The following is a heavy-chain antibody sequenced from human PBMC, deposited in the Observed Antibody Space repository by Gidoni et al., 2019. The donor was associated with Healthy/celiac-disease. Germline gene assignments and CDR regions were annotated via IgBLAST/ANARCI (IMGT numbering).Heavy chain of an antibody. CDR1: GFTFSRYG. CDR3: AKELNDYGGKGGFDY. D-gene: IGHD4-17*01. Sequence: QVQLVESGGGVVQPGRSLRLSCAASGFTFSRYGMHWVRQASGKGLEWLAVISYDGSNKYYADSVKGRFTISRDNSKNTLYLQMNSLRAEDTAVYYCAKELNDYGGKGGFDYWGQGTLVTVSS. V-gene: IGHV3-30*18. J-gene: IGHJ4*02. CDR2: ISYDGSNK.